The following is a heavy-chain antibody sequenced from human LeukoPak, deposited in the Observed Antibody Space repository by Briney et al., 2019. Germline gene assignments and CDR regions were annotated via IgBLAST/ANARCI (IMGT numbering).Heavy chain of an antibody. Sequence: GGSLRLSCAASGFTFDDYAMHWVRQAPGKGLEWVAVISYDGSNKYYADSVKGRFTISRDNSKNTLYLQMNSLRAEDTAVYYCARVPYNEGAFDIWGQGTMVTVSS. CDR3: ARVPYNEGAFDI. CDR2: ISYDGSNK. CDR1: GFTFDDYA. D-gene: IGHD1-14*01. J-gene: IGHJ3*02. V-gene: IGHV3-30-3*01.